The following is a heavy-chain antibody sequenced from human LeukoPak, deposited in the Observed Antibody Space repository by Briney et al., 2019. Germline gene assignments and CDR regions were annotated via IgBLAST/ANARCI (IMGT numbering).Heavy chain of an antibody. V-gene: IGHV4-34*01. D-gene: IGHD6-13*01. CDR1: GGSLSGYN. Sequence: SGTPSLTSAVYGGSLSGYNLSRIRQPPRQGVEWMGESNHSGRTYDNPPLNSRVTISEDTTKNQFSLMLSSVTAADTAVYYCAIGCSSSWYKWTAFDIWGQGTMVTVSS. CDR2: SNHSGRT. CDR3: AIGCSSSWYKWTAFDI. J-gene: IGHJ3*02.